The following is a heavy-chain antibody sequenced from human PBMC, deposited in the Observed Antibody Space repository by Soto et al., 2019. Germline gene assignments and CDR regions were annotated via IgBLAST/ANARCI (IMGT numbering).Heavy chain of an antibody. Sequence: ASVKVSCKASGYTFTSYYMHWVRQAPGQGLEWMGIINPSGGSTSYAQKFQGRVTMTRDTSTSTVYMELSSLRSEDTAVYYCAAPLGYCSGGSCYSNGMDVWGQGTTVTV. D-gene: IGHD2-15*01. CDR2: INPSGGST. J-gene: IGHJ6*02. CDR1: GYTFTSYY. V-gene: IGHV1-46*01. CDR3: AAPLGYCSGGSCYSNGMDV.